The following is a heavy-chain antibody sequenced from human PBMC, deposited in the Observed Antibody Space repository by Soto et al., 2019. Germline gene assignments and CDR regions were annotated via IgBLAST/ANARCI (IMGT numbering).Heavy chain of an antibody. D-gene: IGHD2-8*01. CDR1: GYTFTSYD. CDR2: MNPNSGNT. V-gene: IGHV1-8*01. J-gene: IGHJ6*02. Sequence: ASVKVSCKASGYTFTSYDINWVRQATGQGLEWMGWMNPNSGNTGYAQKFQGRVTMTRNTSISTAYMELRSLTSDDTAVYYCARDRSMYYGMDVWGQGTTVTVSS. CDR3: ARDRSMYYGMDV.